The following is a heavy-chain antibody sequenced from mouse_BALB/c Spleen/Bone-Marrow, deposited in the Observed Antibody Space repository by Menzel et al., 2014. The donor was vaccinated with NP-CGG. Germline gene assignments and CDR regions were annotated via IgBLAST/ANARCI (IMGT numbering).Heavy chain of an antibody. CDR2: ISYDGSN. D-gene: IGHD2-4*01. CDR3: ARVYDYDEYFDV. J-gene: IGHJ1*01. V-gene: IGHV3-6*02. CDR1: GYSITSGYY. Sequence: ESGPGLVKPSQSLPLTCSVTGYSITSGYYWNWIRQFPGNKLEWMGYISYDGSNNYNPSLKNRISITRDTSKNQFFLKLNSVTTEDTATYYCARVYDYDEYFDVWGAGTTVTVSS.